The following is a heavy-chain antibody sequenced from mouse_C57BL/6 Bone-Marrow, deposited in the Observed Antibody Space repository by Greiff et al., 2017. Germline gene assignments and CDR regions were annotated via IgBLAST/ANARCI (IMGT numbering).Heavy chain of an antibody. V-gene: IGHV1-81*01. CDR1: GYTFTSYG. CDR3: APITTVVARSYWYFDV. D-gene: IGHD1-1*01. Sequence: QVHVKQSGAELARPGASVKLSCKASGYTFTSYGISWVKQRTGQGLEWIGEIYPRSGNTYYNEKFKGKATLTADKSSSTAYMELRSLTSEDSAVYFCAPITTVVARSYWYFDVWGTGTTVTVSS. J-gene: IGHJ1*03. CDR2: IYPRSGNT.